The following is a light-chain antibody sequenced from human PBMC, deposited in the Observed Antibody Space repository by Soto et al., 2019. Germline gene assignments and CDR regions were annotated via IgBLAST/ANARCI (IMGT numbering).Light chain of an antibody. CDR1: QSVSIY. CDR3: PQYEAVVT. J-gene: IGKJ4*02. CDR2: GAS. V-gene: IGKV3-20*01. Sequence: EIVLTQSPATLSLSPGERATLSCRASQSVSIYLAWYQQKPGRSLRLLIDGASTRATGIQDRLSGSGSGTDFTLTIRRLEPEDVAVYYCPQYEAVVTVGPVTQVEIK.